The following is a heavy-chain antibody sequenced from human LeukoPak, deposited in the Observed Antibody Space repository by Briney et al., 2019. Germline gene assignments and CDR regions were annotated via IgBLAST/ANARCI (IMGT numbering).Heavy chain of an antibody. V-gene: IGHV4-4*07. D-gene: IGHD2-21*01. Sequence: PSETLSLTCSASGGSISSYYWSWVRQSAGKGLEWIGRVYTSGNANYNPSLKRRLTMSVGTSNNHFSLTLRSVTAADAAVYYCTRAEYCGGDCYRDYWGQGTLVIVSS. CDR3: TRAEYCGGDCYRDY. CDR2: VYTSGNA. CDR1: GGSISSYY. J-gene: IGHJ4*02.